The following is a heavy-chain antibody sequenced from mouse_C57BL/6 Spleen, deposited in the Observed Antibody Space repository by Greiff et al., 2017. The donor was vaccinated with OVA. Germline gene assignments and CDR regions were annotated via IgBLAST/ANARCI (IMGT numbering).Heavy chain of an antibody. CDR1: GYAFSSYW. D-gene: IGHD3-3*01. J-gene: IGHJ3*01. CDR3: ARGSRDGGFAY. V-gene: IGHV1-80*01. Sequence: QVQLQQSGAELVKPGASVKISCKASGYAFSSYWMNWVKQRPGKGLEWIGQIYPGDGDTNYNGKFKGKATLTADKSSSTAYMQLSSLTSEDAAVYFCARGSRDGGFAYWGQGTLVTVSA. CDR2: IYPGDGDT.